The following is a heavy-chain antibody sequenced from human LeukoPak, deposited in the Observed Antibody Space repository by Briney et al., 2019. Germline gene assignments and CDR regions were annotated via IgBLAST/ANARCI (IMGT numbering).Heavy chain of an antibody. J-gene: IGHJ4*02. D-gene: IGHD3-10*01. Sequence: GASVKVSCKASGYTFTGYYMHWVRQAPGQGLEWMGWINPNSGGTNYAQKFQGRVTMTRDTSISTAYMELSRLRSDDTAVYYCARDRGSRWFGEVYFDYWGQGTLVTVSS. V-gene: IGHV1-2*02. CDR2: INPNSGGT. CDR1: GYTFTGYY. CDR3: ARDRGSRWFGEVYFDY.